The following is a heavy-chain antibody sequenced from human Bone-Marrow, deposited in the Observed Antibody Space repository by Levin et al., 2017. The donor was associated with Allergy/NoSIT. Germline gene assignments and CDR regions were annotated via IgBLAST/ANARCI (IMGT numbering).Heavy chain of an antibody. D-gene: IGHD1-14*01. CDR2: IYYSGST. CDR3: ARVPPDRNDYYYYGMDV. Sequence: SETLSLTCTVSGGSISSGDYYWSWIRQPPGKGLEWIGYIYYSGSTYYNPSLKSRVTISVDTSKNQFSLKLSSVTAADTAVYYCARVPPDRNDYYYYGMDVWGQGTTVTVSS. J-gene: IGHJ6*02. V-gene: IGHV4-30-4*01. CDR1: GGSISSGDYY.